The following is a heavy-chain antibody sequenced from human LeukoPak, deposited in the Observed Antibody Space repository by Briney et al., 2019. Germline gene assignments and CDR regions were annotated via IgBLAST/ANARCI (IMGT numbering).Heavy chain of an antibody. D-gene: IGHD3-22*01. J-gene: IGHJ3*02. Sequence: QVQLQQRGSGLLKPSETLSLTCAVYGGSCRCYYWSLIRQPPGEGLEWIGEINHSVSTNYNPSLKSRVTISVDTSKNQFSLKLSSVTAADTAVYYCAKSNGYGLIDIWGQGTMVTVSS. CDR3: AKSNGYGLIDI. CDR1: GGSCRCYY. V-gene: IGHV4-34*01. CDR2: INHSVST.